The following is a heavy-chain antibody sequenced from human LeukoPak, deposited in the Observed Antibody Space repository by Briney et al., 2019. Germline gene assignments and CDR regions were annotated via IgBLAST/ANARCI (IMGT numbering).Heavy chain of an antibody. CDR2: IYPGDSDT. J-gene: IGHJ6*02. Sequence: GESLKISCKGSGYSFTNYWIGWVRQMPGKGLEWMGIIYPGDSDTTYSPSFQGQVTISADKSISTAYLQWSSLKASDTAMYYCARRDGYCSSTSCYADYYYGMDVWGQGTTVSVSS. CDR1: GYSFTNYW. D-gene: IGHD2-2*01. CDR3: ARRDGYCSSTSCYADYYYGMDV. V-gene: IGHV5-51*01.